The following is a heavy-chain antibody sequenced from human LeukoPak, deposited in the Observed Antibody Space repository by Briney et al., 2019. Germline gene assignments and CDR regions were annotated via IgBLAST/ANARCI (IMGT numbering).Heavy chain of an antibody. Sequence: GGSLRLSCAASGFTFSVYRMNWVRQAPGKGLEWVANIKPDGSEKYYVDSVKGRFTISRDNAKNSLYLQMNSLRAEDTAVYYCARDQTPFVWGQGTLVTVSS. V-gene: IGHV3-7*01. CDR1: GFTFSVYR. CDR2: IKPDGSEK. CDR3: ARDQTPFV. J-gene: IGHJ4*02.